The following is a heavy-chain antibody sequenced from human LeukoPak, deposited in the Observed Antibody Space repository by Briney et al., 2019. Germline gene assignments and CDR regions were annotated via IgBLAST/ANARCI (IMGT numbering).Heavy chain of an antibody. CDR3: ARGPSGSDPFDY. CDR1: GGSISSYY. Sequence: SETLSLICTVSGGSISSYYWSWIRQPAGKGLEGIGRIYTSGSTKYNPSLKSRVTMSVDTSKNQFSLKLSSVTAADTAFYYCARGPSGSDPFDYWGQGTLVTVSS. J-gene: IGHJ4*02. V-gene: IGHV4-4*07. D-gene: IGHD3-10*01. CDR2: IYTSGST.